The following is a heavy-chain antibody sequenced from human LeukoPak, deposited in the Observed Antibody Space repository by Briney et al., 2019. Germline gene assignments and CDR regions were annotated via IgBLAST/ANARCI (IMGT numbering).Heavy chain of an antibody. CDR3: ARVKAHRGWYCLFDY. V-gene: IGHV4-59*01. CDR1: GGSISSYY. CDR2: IYYSGST. J-gene: IGHJ4*02. D-gene: IGHD6-19*01. Sequence: SSETLSLTCTVSGGSISSYYWSWIRQPPGKGLEWIGYIYYSGSTNYNPSLKSRVTISVDTSKNQFSLKLSSVTAADTAVYYCARVKAHRGWYCLFDYWGQGTLVTVSS.